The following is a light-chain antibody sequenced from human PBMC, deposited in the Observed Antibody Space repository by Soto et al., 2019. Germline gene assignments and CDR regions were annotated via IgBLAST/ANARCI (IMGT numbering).Light chain of an antibody. J-gene: IGKJ3*01. CDR3: QQYYSAPFT. Sequence: DIVMTQSPDSLAVSLGERATINCKSSQNVLYRSSNKNLLAWYQQKPGQPPKLLISWASTRESGVPDRFSGSGSGTDFTLNISSLQAEDVAVYYCQQYYSAPFTFGPGTKVDIK. CDR2: WAS. V-gene: IGKV4-1*01. CDR1: QNVLYRSSNKNL.